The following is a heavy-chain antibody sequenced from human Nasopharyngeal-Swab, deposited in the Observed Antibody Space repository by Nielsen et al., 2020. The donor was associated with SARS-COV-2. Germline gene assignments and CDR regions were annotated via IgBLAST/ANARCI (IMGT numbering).Heavy chain of an antibody. CDR1: GGSISSYY. V-gene: IGHV4-4*07. CDR2: IYTSGSA. CDR3: ARDGGWFDP. Sequence: SETLSLTCTFSGGSISSYYWSWIRQTAGKGLEWIGRIYTSGSADYSPSLKSRITISVDTSKNQFSLKLSSVTAADTAVYSCARDGGWFDPWGQGTLVTVSS. J-gene: IGHJ5*02.